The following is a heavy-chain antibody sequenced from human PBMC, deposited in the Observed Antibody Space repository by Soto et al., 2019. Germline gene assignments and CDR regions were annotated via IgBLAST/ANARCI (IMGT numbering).Heavy chain of an antibody. CDR3: ARGSSGSYSKYYYYYGMDV. CDR1: GGTFSSYA. J-gene: IGHJ6*02. V-gene: IGHV1-69*13. D-gene: IGHD1-26*01. CDR2: IIPIFGTA. Sequence: SVKVSCKASGGTFSSYAISWVRQAPGQGLEWMGGIIPIFGTANYAQKFQGRVTITADESTSTAYMELSSLRSEDTAVYYCARGSSGSYSKYYYYYGMDVWGQGTTVTVSS.